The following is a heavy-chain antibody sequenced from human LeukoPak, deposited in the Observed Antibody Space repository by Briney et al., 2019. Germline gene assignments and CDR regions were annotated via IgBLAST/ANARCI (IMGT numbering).Heavy chain of an antibody. CDR1: GFAFSSYG. Sequence: PGGSLRLSCAASGFAFSSYGMHWVRQAPGKGLEWVAVIWFDGNTKYYADSVKGRFTLSRDNSKSTLYLQMSNLRAEDTAVYYCARGYCSGGSCYLGDYWGQGTLVTVSS. V-gene: IGHV3-33*01. CDR3: ARGYCSGGSCYLGDY. CDR2: IWFDGNTK. J-gene: IGHJ4*02. D-gene: IGHD2-15*01.